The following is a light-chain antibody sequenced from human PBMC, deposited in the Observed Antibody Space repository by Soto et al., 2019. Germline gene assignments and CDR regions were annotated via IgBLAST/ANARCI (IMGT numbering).Light chain of an antibody. Sequence: DIQLTQSPSVLSATVGDRVAITCRASQDISDYLAWYQQRPGKAPKLLIYAAATLQSGVPSRFSGSGSGTEFTLTISSLQPEDFATYSCQQLNSYPLTFGGGTKVEIK. CDR3: QQLNSYPLT. CDR1: QDISDY. CDR2: AAA. V-gene: IGKV1-9*01. J-gene: IGKJ4*01.